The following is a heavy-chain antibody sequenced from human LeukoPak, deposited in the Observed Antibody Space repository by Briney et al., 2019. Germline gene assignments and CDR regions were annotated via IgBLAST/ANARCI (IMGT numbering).Heavy chain of an antibody. Sequence: SETLSLTCTVSGGSISGHYWSWIRQAPGKGLEWIGYIYYSGSTNSNPSLKSRVTISVDTSKSQFSLKLRSVTVADTAVYYCARDGRNGMDHWGQGTLVAVSS. CDR1: GGSISGHY. J-gene: IGHJ4*02. CDR2: IYYSGST. CDR3: ARDGRNGMDH. D-gene: IGHD4-11*01. V-gene: IGHV4-59*11.